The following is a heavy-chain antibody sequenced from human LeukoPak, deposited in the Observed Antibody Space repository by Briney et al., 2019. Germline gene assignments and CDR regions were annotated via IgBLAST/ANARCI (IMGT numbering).Heavy chain of an antibody. CDR2: INAGNGNT. Sequence: GASVKVSCKASGYTFTSYAMHWVRQAPGQRLEWMGWINAGNGNTKYSQKFQGRVTITRDTSASTAYMELSSLRSEDTAVYYCARDYYYDSSGYSGAFDIWGQGTMVTVSS. CDR3: ARDYYYDSSGYSGAFDI. D-gene: IGHD3-22*01. J-gene: IGHJ3*02. CDR1: GYTFTSYA. V-gene: IGHV1-3*01.